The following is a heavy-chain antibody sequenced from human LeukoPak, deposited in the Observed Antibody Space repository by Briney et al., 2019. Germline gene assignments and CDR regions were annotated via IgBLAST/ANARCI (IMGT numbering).Heavy chain of an antibody. V-gene: IGHV3-30*02. J-gene: IGHJ5*02. Sequence: PGGSLRLSCAASGFTFSYYGMHWVRQAPGKGLEWVAFIRYDGNDKYYADSVKGRFTISRDNAKNSLYLQMHSLRPDDMALYYCTKGADSTGYNWFDPWGQGTLVTVSS. CDR3: TKGADSTGYNWFDP. D-gene: IGHD3-22*01. CDR1: GFTFSYYG. CDR2: IRYDGNDK.